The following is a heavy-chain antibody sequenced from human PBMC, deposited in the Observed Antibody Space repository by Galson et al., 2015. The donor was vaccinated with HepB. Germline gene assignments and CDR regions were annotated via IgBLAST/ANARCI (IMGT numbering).Heavy chain of an antibody. CDR1: GFTVSSNC. CDR2: ISSSSSTI. J-gene: IGHJ5*02. D-gene: IGHD4-17*01. Sequence: SLRLSCAASGFTVSSNCMNWVRQAPGKGLEWVSYISSSSSTIYYADSVKGRFTISRDNAKNSLYLQMNSLRDEDTAVYYCARGRYDYGYSANWLDPWGQGTLVTVSS. CDR3: ARGRYDYGYSANWLDP. V-gene: IGHV3-48*02.